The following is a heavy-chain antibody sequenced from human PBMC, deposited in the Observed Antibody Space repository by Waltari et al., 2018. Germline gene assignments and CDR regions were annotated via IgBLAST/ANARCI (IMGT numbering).Heavy chain of an antibody. CDR1: GYTFISYS. V-gene: IGHV1-3*03. CDR2: INVGNGDT. D-gene: IGHD4-17*01. Sequence: QVQLVQSGTEVKKPGATVKVSCKTSGYTFISYSMHWVRQAPGQRPEWMGWINVGNGDTKYSQEFQGRVTITSDTFARTTYMELRSLRSEDVAVYFCARGSRLPFFDWWGQGTLVSVSS. CDR3: ARGSRLPFFDW. J-gene: IGHJ4*02.